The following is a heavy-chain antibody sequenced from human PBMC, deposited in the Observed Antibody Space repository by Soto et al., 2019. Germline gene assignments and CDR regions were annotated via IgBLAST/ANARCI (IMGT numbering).Heavy chain of an antibody. CDR3: ARALVSRPGCWFDP. CDR2: IYYSGST. Sequence: QVQLQESGPGLVTPSQTLSLTCTVSGGSISSGDYYWSWIRQPTGKGLDWIGDIYYSGSTYYTPSLKSRVTISVDTSKNEFSLKLSSVTAAATAVYYCARALVSRPGCWFDPWGQGTLVTVSS. J-gene: IGHJ5*02. V-gene: IGHV4-30-4*01. D-gene: IGHD2-2*01. CDR1: GGSISSGDYY.